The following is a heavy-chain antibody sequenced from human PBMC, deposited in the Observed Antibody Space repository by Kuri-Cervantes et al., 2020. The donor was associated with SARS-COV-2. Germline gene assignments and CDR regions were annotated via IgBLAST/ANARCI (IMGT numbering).Heavy chain of an antibody. J-gene: IGHJ4*02. CDR3: ARRGGALGYFDY. D-gene: IGHD1-26*01. V-gene: IGHV3-48*02. CDR1: GFTFSSYS. Sequence: ETLSLTCAASGFTFSSYSMNWVRQAPGKGLEWVSYITSIGSTIYYADSVKGRFTISRDNAKNSLYLQMSSLRDEDTAVYYCARRGGALGYFDYWGQGTLVTVSS. CDR2: ITSIGSTI.